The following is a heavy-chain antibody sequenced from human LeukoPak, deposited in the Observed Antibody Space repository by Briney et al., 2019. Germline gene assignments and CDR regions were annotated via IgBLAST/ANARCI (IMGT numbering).Heavy chain of an antibody. D-gene: IGHD5-18*01. CDR2: FSSNGGNT. V-gene: IGHV3-64*01. CDR3: ARRGYTYAYDY. CDR1: GFTLSSYS. J-gene: IGHJ4*02. Sequence: PGGSLRLSCAGSGFTLSSYSMHWVRQAPGKGLEYVPAFSSNGGNTYYANSVKGRFTISRDNSKNTLYLQMGSLRAEDMAVYYCARRGYTYAYDYWGQGTLVTVSS.